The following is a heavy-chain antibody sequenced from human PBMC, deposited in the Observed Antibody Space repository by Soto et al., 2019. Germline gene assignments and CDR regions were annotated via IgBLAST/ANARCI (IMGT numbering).Heavy chain of an antibody. V-gene: IGHV1-3*05. CDR2: INAGNGNT. Sequence: QVQLVQSGAEEKKPGASVKVSCKASGYTFTSYAMHWVRQAPGQRLEWMGWINAGNGNTKYSQKFQGRVTITKDTSASTAYMKLSSLRYEDTAVYYCARSIVVVTALDYWGQGTLVTVSS. J-gene: IGHJ4*02. D-gene: IGHD2-21*02. CDR3: ARSIVVVTALDY. CDR1: GYTFTSYA.